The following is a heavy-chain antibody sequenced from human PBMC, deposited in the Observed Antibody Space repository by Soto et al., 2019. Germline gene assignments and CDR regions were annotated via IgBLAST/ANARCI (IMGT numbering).Heavy chain of an antibody. D-gene: IGHD1-7*01. J-gene: IGHJ5*02. CDR3: ARDRGYNWNYGWFDP. CDR2: VSPYNGNT. V-gene: IGHV1-18*01. Sequence: QVQLVQSGAEVKKPGASVKVSCKASGYTFSNYGISWVRQAPGQGLEWMGRVSPYNGNTNYEQKLQGRVTMTTVTSTSTAYMELRSLRSDDTAVYYCARDRGYNWNYGWFDPWGQGTLVTVSS. CDR1: GYTFSNYG.